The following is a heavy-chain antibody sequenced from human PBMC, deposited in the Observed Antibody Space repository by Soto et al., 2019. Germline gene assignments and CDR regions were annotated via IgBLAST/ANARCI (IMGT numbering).Heavy chain of an antibody. CDR2: IKQDGSEK. J-gene: IGHJ4*02. CDR3: ARGGVQLWPEHFDY. CDR1: GFTFSSYW. Sequence: GGSLRLSCAASGFTFSSYWMSWVRQAPGKGLEWVANIKQDGSEKYYVDSVKGRFTISRDNAKNSLYLQMNSLRAEDTAVYYCARGGVQLWPEHFDYWGQGTLVTV. D-gene: IGHD5-18*01. V-gene: IGHV3-7*03.